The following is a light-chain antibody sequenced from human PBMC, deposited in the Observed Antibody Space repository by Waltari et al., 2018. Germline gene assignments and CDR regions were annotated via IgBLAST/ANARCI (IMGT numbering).Light chain of an antibody. V-gene: IGKV3-15*01. Sequence: ETVMTQSPATLSVSPGDRATLSCRASQSVGTNVAWYQQKPGQAPRLLIYAASTRASDIPTRFSGSGSGTEFTFTITDLQSEDFALYFCQQYDKWPPFSFGQGTNLELK. J-gene: IGKJ2*03. CDR1: QSVGTN. CDR3: QQYDKWPPFS. CDR2: AAS.